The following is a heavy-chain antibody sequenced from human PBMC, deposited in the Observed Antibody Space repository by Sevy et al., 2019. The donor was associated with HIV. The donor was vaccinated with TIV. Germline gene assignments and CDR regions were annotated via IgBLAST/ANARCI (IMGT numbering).Heavy chain of an antibody. V-gene: IGHV3-30-3*01. CDR2: ISYDGSNK. CDR1: GFTFSSYA. J-gene: IGHJ6*02. D-gene: IGHD6-13*01. CDR3: ARDLEGYSSSWYYYYYGMDV. Sequence: GGSLRLSCAASGFTFSSYAMHWVRQAPGKGLEWVAVISYDGSNKYYADSVKGLVTISRDNSKNTLYRLMNSLRAEDTAVYYCARDLEGYSSSWYYYYYGMDVWGQGTTVTVSS.